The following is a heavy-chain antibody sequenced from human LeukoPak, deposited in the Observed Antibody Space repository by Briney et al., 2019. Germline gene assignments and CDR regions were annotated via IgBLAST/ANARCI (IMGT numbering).Heavy chain of an antibody. Sequence: GGSLRLSCAASGFTSQSNYMSWVRQAPGKGLEWVSVIYSSGNTYYADSVKGRFTISRDNSKNTLYLQMNSLRVEDTAVYYCVRDRDRDPYYFDYWGQGTLVTVSS. V-gene: IGHV3-53*01. CDR3: VRDRDRDPYYFDY. J-gene: IGHJ4*02. CDR1: GFTSQSNY. CDR2: IYSSGNT.